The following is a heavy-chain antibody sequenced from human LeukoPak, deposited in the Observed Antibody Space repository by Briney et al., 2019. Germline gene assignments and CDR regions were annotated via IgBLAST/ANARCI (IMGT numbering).Heavy chain of an antibody. CDR1: GFSFSRYS. J-gene: IGHJ4*02. CDR2: IKQDGSEK. D-gene: IGHD6-19*01. CDR3: ARGYSSPWDRYFDY. V-gene: IGHV3-7*01. Sequence: GGSLRLSCAASGFSFSRYSLSWVRQAPGKGLEWVANIKQDGSEKYYVDSVKGRFTISRDNAKNLLNLQMNSLRAEDTAVYYCARGYSSPWDRYFDYWGQGTLVTVSS.